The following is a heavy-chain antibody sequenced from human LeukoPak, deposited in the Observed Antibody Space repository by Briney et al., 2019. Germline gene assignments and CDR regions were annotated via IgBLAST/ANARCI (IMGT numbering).Heavy chain of an antibody. CDR3: ASPVGNYYYGMDV. J-gene: IGHJ6*02. CDR1: GFTFSSYW. V-gene: IGHV3-74*01. Sequence: PGGSLRLSCAASGFTFSSYWMHWVRQAPGKGLVWVSRINSDGSGTRYADSVKGRFTISRDNAKNTLYLQMNSLRAEDTSVHYCASPVGNYYYGMDVWGQGTTVTVSS. D-gene: IGHD2-15*01. CDR2: INSDGSGT.